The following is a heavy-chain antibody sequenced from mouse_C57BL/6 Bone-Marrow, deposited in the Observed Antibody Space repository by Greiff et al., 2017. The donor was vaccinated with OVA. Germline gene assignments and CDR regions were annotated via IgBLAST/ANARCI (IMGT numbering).Heavy chain of an antibody. V-gene: IGHV1-61*01. J-gene: IGHJ2*01. D-gene: IGHD2-4*01. CDR1: GYTFTSYW. CDR2: IYPSDSGS. CDR3: ARGRDYGYFDY. Sequence: QVQLQQPGAELVRPGSSVKLSCKASGYTFTSYWMDWVKQRPGQGLEWIGNIYPSDSGSHYNQKFKDKATLTVDKSSSTAYMQLSSLTSEDSAVYYCARGRDYGYFDYWGQGTTLTVSS.